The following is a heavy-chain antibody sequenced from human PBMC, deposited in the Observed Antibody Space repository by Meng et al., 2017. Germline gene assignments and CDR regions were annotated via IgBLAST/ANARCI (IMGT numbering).Heavy chain of an antibody. Sequence: SETLSLTCTVSGGSFTSSFCWGWMRQSPGKGLEWLGSFCYSGSTLYNPSFRSRVTISVDTSKNYFSLRMTSMTAADTAVYYCAGDSRRTWFYLWGQGTLVTVSS. CDR3: AGDSRRTWFYL. J-gene: IGHJ5*02. CDR1: GGSFTSSFC. V-gene: IGHV4-39*07. CDR2: FCYSGST. D-gene: IGHD2-2*01.